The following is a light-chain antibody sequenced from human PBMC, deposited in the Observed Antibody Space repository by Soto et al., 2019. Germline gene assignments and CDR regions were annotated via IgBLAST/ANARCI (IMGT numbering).Light chain of an antibody. J-gene: IGLJ2*01. CDR2: TNS. Sequence: QSALTQPPSVSGAPGQGVSISCTGSSSNLGAPYDVHWYQQLPRTAPKLLIYTNSHRPSEVPDRFSGSKSGTSASLTITGLRAEDEADYYCQSYDSSLSAVVFGGGTKVTVL. CDR1: SSNLGAPYD. V-gene: IGLV1-40*01. CDR3: QSYDSSLSAVV.